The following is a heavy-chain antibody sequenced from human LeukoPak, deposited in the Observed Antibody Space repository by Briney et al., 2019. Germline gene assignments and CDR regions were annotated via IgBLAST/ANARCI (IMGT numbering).Heavy chain of an antibody. D-gene: IGHD2-2*01. CDR2: ISASSEYT. CDR1: GFNFTAYG. V-gene: IGHV3-21*01. CDR3: PKSQASTWSKYYYFIDV. J-gene: IGHJ6*03. Sequence: GASLRLSCAASGFNFTAYGMNSVRAAPGKGLEWVSSISASSEYTYYAHPVTGRFTISRDQAKYTRSLQMNRLRADDMALYSCPKSQASTWSKYYYFIDVWGKGTPVTVSS.